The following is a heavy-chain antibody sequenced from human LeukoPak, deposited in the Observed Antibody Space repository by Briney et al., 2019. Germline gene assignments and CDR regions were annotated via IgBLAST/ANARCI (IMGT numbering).Heavy chain of an antibody. CDR2: ISSSSYI. Sequence: PGGSLRLSCAASGFTFSSYSMNWVRQAPGKGLEWVSSISSSSYIYYADSVKGRFTISRDNAKNSLYLQMNSLRAEDTAVYYCAREPTTVTPIGYMDVWGKGTTVTVSS. CDR1: GFTFSSYS. J-gene: IGHJ6*03. V-gene: IGHV3-21*01. D-gene: IGHD4-17*01. CDR3: AREPTTVTPIGYMDV.